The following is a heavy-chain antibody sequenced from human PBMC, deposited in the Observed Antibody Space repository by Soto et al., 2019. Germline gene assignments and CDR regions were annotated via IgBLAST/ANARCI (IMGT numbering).Heavy chain of an antibody. Sequence: SVKVSCKASGYTFTSYGISWVRQAPGQGLEWMGGIIPIFGTANYAQKFQGRVTITADESTSTAYMELSSLRSEDPAVYYCARVSGPERESARYYNDYGLDFWGQGTTVTVSS. D-gene: IGHD5-12*01. V-gene: IGHV1-69*13. CDR2: IIPIFGTA. CDR1: GYTFTSYG. J-gene: IGHJ6*02. CDR3: ARVSGPERESARYYNDYGLDF.